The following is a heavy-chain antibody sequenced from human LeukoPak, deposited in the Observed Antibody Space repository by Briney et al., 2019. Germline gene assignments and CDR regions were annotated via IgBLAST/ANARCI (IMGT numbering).Heavy chain of an antibody. CDR3: ARRRRSSGRQFDY. V-gene: IGHV4-39*07. CDR1: AGSTSSSSYY. D-gene: IGHD6-19*01. Sequence: SETLSLTGTVPAGSTSSSSYYWSWIRQPPGKGLEWIGETNHSGTANYNPTLKTRVTMSVDTSKKQFSLKLSSVTAADTAVYYCARRRRSSGRQFDYWGQGTVVTVSS. J-gene: IGHJ4*02. CDR2: TNHSGTA.